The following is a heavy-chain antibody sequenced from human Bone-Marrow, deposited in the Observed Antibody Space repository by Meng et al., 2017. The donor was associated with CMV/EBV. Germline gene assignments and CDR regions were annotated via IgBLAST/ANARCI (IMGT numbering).Heavy chain of an antibody. CDR1: GFSLSTSGMC. CDR3: AHRPAYEGYFYY. Sequence: SGPTLVKPTQTLTLTCTFSGFSLSTSGMCVSWVRQPPGKALEWLALIYWNDDKRYSPSLKSRLTITKDTSKNQVVLTMTNMDPVDTATYYCAHRPAYEGYFYYWGQGTLVTVSS. CDR2: IYWNDDK. J-gene: IGHJ4*02. D-gene: IGHD5-12*01. V-gene: IGHV2-5*08.